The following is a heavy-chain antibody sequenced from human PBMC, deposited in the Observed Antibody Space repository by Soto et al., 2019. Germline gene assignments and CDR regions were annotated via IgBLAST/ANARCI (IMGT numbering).Heavy chain of an antibody. Sequence: QVQLVESGGDVVQPGRSLRLSCAASGFTFSSYGMHWVRQAPGKGLEWVAVIWYDGSNKYYADSVKGRFTISRDNSKNTLYLQMNSLRAEDTAVYYCARDGYCSGGSCSVHYFDYWGQGTLVTVSS. V-gene: IGHV3-33*01. D-gene: IGHD2-15*01. CDR3: ARDGYCSGGSCSVHYFDY. CDR1: GFTFSSYG. J-gene: IGHJ4*02. CDR2: IWYDGSNK.